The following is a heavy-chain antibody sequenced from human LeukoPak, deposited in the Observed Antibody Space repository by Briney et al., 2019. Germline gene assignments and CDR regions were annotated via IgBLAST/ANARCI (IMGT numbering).Heavy chain of an antibody. J-gene: IGHJ6*03. V-gene: IGHV4-59*01. CDR1: GGSISSYY. CDR2: IYYSGST. Sequence: PSETLSLTCTVSGGSISSYYWSWIRQPPGKGLEWIGYIYYSGSTNYNPSLKSRVTISVDTSKNQFSLKLSSVTAADTAVYYCARAGFDIVVVPAAMGGSYYYYYYMDVWGKGTTVTISS. CDR3: ARAGFDIVVVPAAMGGSYYYYYYMDV. D-gene: IGHD2-2*01.